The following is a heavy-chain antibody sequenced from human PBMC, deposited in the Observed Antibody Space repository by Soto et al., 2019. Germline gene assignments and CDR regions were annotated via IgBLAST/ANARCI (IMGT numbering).Heavy chain of an antibody. CDR1: GYTFTSYG. D-gene: IGHD5-18*01. CDR3: ARDWDTAMAGDAFDI. CDR2: ISAYNGNT. Sequence: ASVKVSFKASGYTFTSYGISWVRQAPGQGLEWMGWISAYNGNTNYAQKLQGRVTMTTDTSTSTAYMELRSLRSDDTAVYYCARDWDTAMAGDAFDIWGQGTMVTVS. J-gene: IGHJ3*02. V-gene: IGHV1-18*01.